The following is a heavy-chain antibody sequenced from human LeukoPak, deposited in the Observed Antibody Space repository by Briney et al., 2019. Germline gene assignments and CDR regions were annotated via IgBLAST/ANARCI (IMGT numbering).Heavy chain of an antibody. V-gene: IGHV1-2*02. J-gene: IGHJ4*02. CDR1: GYTFTGYY. D-gene: IGHD6-13*01. CDR2: INPNSGGT. CDR3: ARGIIAAAGISNFDY. Sequence: ASVKVSCKASGYTFTGYYMHWVRQAPGQGLEWMGWINPNSGGTNYAQKFQGRVTMTRDTSISTAYMELSRLRSDDTAVYYCARGIIAAAGISNFDYWGQGTLVTVSS.